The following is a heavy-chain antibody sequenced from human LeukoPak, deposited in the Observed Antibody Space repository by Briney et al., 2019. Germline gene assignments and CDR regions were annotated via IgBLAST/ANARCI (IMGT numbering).Heavy chain of an antibody. D-gene: IGHD3-10*01. CDR2: ISYDGNKN. CDR3: AKEIGVWDAFDI. V-gene: IGHV3-30*04. CDR1: GFTFSTFA. J-gene: IGHJ3*02. Sequence: PGGSLRLSCAASGFTFSTFAMHWVRQAPGKGLEWVAVISYDGNKNSYSDSVKGRFTISRDHSKNTLYLQMNSLRAEDTAVYFCAKEIGVWDAFDIWGQGTMVTVSS.